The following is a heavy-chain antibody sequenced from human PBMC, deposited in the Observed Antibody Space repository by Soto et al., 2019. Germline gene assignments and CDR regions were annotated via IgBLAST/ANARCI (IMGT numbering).Heavy chain of an antibody. Sequence: PSETMCVTCAVDGGSFSGYYWSWIRQPPGKGLEWIGEINHSGTTNYNPSLKSRVTISIDTSKNQFSLNLSSVTAADTAMYYCARGRRYYDILTGPGSRVWGQETLVTV. J-gene: IGHJ4*02. CDR1: GGSFSGYY. CDR3: ARGRRYYDILTGPGSRV. CDR2: INHSGTT. D-gene: IGHD3-9*01. V-gene: IGHV4-34*01.